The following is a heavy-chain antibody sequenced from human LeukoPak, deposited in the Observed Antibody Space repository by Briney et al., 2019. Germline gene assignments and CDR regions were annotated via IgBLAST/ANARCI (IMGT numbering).Heavy chain of an antibody. CDR1: GGSVSSGSYY. Sequence: SETLSLTCTVSGGSVSSGSYYWSWIRQPPGKGLEWIGYIYYNGSTNYNPSLKSRVTISVDTSKNQFSLKLSSVTAADTAVYYCARDGYGDLDYWGQGTLVTVSS. V-gene: IGHV4-61*01. CDR3: ARDGYGDLDY. CDR2: IYYNGST. D-gene: IGHD4-17*01. J-gene: IGHJ4*02.